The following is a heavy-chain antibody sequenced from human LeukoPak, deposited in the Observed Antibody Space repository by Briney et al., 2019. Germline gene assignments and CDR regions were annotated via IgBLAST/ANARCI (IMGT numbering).Heavy chain of an antibody. Sequence: GGSLRLSCAASGFTFSSYGMHWVRQAPGKGLEWVAFIHDDGSKKYHADSVKGRFSITRDNAKNSLYLQMNSLRAEDTAVYYCARDPPKQQLGSTKTEKGDYWGQGTLVTVSS. J-gene: IGHJ4*02. CDR1: GFTFSSYG. V-gene: IGHV3-30*02. CDR2: IHDDGSKK. CDR3: ARDPPKQQLGSTKTEKGDY. D-gene: IGHD6-13*01.